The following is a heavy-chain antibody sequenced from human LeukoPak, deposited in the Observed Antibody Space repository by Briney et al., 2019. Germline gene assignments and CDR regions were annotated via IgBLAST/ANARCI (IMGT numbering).Heavy chain of an antibody. CDR3: ARAHLAYCGGDCPDAFDI. Sequence: PGGSLRLSCAASGFTFSSYEMNWVRQAPGKGLEWVSYISSSGSTIYYADSVKGRFTISRDNAKNSLYLQMNSLRAEDTAVYYCARAHLAYCGGDCPDAFDIWGQGTMVTVSS. D-gene: IGHD2-21*02. CDR2: ISSSGSTI. CDR1: GFTFSSYE. V-gene: IGHV3-48*03. J-gene: IGHJ3*02.